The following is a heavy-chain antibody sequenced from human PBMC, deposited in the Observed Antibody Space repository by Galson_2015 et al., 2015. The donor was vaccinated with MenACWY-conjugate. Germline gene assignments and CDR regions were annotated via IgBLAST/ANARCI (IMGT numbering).Heavy chain of an antibody. V-gene: IGHV3-48*02. CDR1: GFTFSTYT. J-gene: IGHJ4*02. CDR3: ARAGGIDY. D-gene: IGHD3-16*01. CDR2: ISSGSNSI. Sequence: SLRLSCAASGFTFSTYTMNWVRQAPGKGLERVSFISSGSNSIYYADSVKGRFTISRDNAKNSLYLQMDSLRDEDTAVYYCARAGGIDYWGQGTLATVSS.